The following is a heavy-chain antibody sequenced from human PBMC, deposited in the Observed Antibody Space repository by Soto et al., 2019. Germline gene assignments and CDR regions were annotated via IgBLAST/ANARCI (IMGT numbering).Heavy chain of an antibody. CDR2: IYYSGST. Sequence: SETLSLTCTVSGGSISSYYWSWIRQPPGKGLEWIGYIYYSGSTNYNPSLKSRVTISVDTSKNQFSLKLSSVTAADTAVYYCARVLAYCGGDCYPGEVDYWGQGTLVTVSS. V-gene: IGHV4-59*08. CDR1: GGSISSYY. J-gene: IGHJ4*02. CDR3: ARVLAYCGGDCYPGEVDY. D-gene: IGHD2-21*02.